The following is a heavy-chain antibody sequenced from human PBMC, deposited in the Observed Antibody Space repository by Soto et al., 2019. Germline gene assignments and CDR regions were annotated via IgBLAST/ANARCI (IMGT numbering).Heavy chain of an antibody. CDR1: GYTFTGYD. D-gene: IGHD3-3*01. CDR2: INPNSGGT. CDR3: ARSELYDFFMDV. J-gene: IGHJ6*03. Sequence: GASVKISSKASGYTFTGYDMHGLRQAPRQGLEWMGWINPNSGGTNYAQKFQGWVTMTRDTSISTAYMELSRLRSDDTAVYYCARSELYDFFMDVWCKGTTVTVSS. V-gene: IGHV1-2*04.